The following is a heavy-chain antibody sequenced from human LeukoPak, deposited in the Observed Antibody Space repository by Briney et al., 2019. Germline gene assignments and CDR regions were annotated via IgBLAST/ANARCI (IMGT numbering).Heavy chain of an antibody. J-gene: IGHJ4*02. V-gene: IGHV3-74*01. CDR2: INSDGSNT. CDR3: ARGSRPIAAAFDY. CDR1: GFTLSTYW. Sequence: PGGSLRLSCAASGFTLSTYWMHWVRQAPGKGLVWVSRINSDGSNTTYADSVRGRFTISRDNAKNTLYLQMNSLRAEDTAVYYCARGSRPIAAAFDYWGQGTLVTVSS. D-gene: IGHD6-13*01.